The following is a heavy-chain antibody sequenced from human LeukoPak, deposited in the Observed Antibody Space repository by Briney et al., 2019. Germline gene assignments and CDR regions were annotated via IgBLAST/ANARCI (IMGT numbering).Heavy chain of an antibody. Sequence: SETLSLTCTVSGGSISRSYYYWGWIRQPPGKGLEWVGSVYYSGKTFYSPSLESRVTISVDTSKNHFSLRLISVTAADTAMYYCARHEHKAVAGDTWGQGTLVTVSS. CDR2: VYYSGKT. CDR3: ARHEHKAVAGDT. D-gene: IGHD6-19*01. V-gene: IGHV4-39*01. CDR1: GGSISRSYYY. J-gene: IGHJ5*02.